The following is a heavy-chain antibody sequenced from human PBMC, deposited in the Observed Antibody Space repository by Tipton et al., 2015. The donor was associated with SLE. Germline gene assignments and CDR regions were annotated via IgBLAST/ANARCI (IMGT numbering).Heavy chain of an antibody. J-gene: IGHJ4*02. CDR1: GGSISSSSYY. D-gene: IGHD6-13*01. Sequence: TLSLTCTVSGGSISSSSYYWGWIRQPPGKGLEWIGSIYYSGSTYYNPSLKSRVTISVDTSKNQLSLKLSSVTAADTAVYYCARVERAARGFDYWGQGTLVTVSS. V-gene: IGHV4-39*07. CDR3: ARVERAARGFDY. CDR2: IYYSGST.